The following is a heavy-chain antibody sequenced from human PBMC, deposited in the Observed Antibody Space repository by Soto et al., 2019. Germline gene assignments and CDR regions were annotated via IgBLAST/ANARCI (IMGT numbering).Heavy chain of an antibody. J-gene: IGHJ5*02. V-gene: IGHV3-7*01. Sequence: PGGSLRLSCAASGFTFNSYAMTWVRQAPGKGLEWVANMKENGNEIWYMDSVKGRFTISRDNAKNSLYLQMNSLRDEDTAVYYCARESRFLEWLSLNWFDPWGQGTLVTVSS. D-gene: IGHD3-3*01. CDR1: GFTFNSYA. CDR2: MKENGNEI. CDR3: ARESRFLEWLSLNWFDP.